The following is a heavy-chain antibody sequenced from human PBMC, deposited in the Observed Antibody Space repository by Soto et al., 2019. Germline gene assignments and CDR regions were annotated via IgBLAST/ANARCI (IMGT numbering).Heavy chain of an antibody. CDR3: ARVQYYDFWSGYGTAFYGMDV. J-gene: IGHJ6*02. D-gene: IGHD3-3*01. V-gene: IGHV1-18*01. CDR1: GYTFTSYG. Sequence: ASVKVSCKASGYTFTSYGISWVRQAPGQGLEWMGWISAYNGNTNYAQKLQGRVTMTTDTSTSTAYMELRSLRSDDTAVYYCARVQYYDFWSGYGTAFYGMDVWGQGTTVTVSS. CDR2: ISAYNGNT.